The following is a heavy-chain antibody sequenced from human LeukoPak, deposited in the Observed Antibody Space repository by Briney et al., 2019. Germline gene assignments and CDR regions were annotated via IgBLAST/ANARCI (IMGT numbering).Heavy chain of an antibody. J-gene: IGHJ4*02. V-gene: IGHV1-24*01. CDR1: GYTLAEIS. CDR2: FDSEDGEA. Sequence: SVKVSCKVSGYTLAEISVHWVRQAPGKGLEWMGGFDSEDGEAVYAQKFQGRVTMTEDTSTDTAYMDLSRLRSDDTAVYYCVMDRGYYEWGQGTLVTVSS. D-gene: IGHD3-22*01. CDR3: VMDRGYYE.